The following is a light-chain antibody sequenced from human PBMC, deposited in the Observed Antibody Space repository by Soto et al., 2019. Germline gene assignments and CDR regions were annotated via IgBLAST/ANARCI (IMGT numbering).Light chain of an antibody. CDR1: QSITGW. V-gene: IGKV1-5*03. J-gene: IGKJ2*01. Sequence: DIQMTQSPSTLSASVGDRVTISCRASQSITGWLAWFQQKPGKAPKLLISKASNLRNGVPSRFSGRGSGTEFTLTISSLQPDDFATYYCQQYDSHPYTFGQGTK. CDR3: QQYDSHPYT. CDR2: KAS.